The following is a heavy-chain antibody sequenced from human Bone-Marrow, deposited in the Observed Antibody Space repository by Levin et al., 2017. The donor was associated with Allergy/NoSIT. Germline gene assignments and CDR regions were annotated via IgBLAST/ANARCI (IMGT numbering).Heavy chain of an antibody. Sequence: TGGSLRLSCVVSGFTISGYTMNWVRQAPGKGLEWVSHTSSITPTMYYADSVKGRFTISRDNAKNTLYLQMDSLRVEDTAVYYCAKGSSSGWNFWGQGTQVTVSS. D-gene: IGHD6-19*01. J-gene: IGHJ4*02. V-gene: IGHV3-48*04. CDR3: AKGSSSGWNF. CDR1: GFTISGYT. CDR2: TSSITPTM.